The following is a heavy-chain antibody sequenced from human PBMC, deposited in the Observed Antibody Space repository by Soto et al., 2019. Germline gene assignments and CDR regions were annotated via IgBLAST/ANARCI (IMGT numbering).Heavy chain of an antibody. CDR1: GFTFSSYA. V-gene: IGHV3-23*01. CDR2: LSGSSVWT. D-gene: IGHD3-22*01. Sequence: EVQLLESGGGLVQPGGSLRLSCAASGFTFSSYAMTWVRQAPGKGLEWVSALSGSSVWTYYADSVKGRFTISRDNSKNQLYLQMNSLRAEDTAVYYCAKGGGSKDYYDTSGYYLYYYYAMDVWGQGTTVTVSS. J-gene: IGHJ6*02. CDR3: AKGGGSKDYYDTSGYYLYYYYAMDV.